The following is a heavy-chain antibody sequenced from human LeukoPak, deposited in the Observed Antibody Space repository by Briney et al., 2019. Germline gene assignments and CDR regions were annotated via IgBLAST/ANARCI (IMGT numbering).Heavy chain of an antibody. CDR1: GGSISSYY. D-gene: IGHD3-10*01. CDR3: ARHSALWFGESSFDY. CDR2: IYYSGST. V-gene: IGHV4-59*08. J-gene: IGHJ4*02. Sequence: PSETLSLTCTVSGGSISSYYWSWIRQPAGKGLGWIGYIYYSGSTNYNPSLKSRVTISVDTSKNQFSLKLSSVTAADTAVYYCARHSALWFGESSFDYWGQGTLVTVSS.